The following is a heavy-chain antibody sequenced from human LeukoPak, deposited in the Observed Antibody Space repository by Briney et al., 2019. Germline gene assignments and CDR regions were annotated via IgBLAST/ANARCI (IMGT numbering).Heavy chain of an antibody. CDR1: GYTFTSYG. D-gene: IGHD4-17*01. CDR2: ISAYNGNT. Sequence: ASVKVSCKASGYTFTSYGISWVRQAPGQGLEWMGWISAYNGNTNYAQKLRGRVTMTTDTSTSTAYMELRSLRSDDTAVYYCARDLAYGDYATAFDIWGQGTMVTVSS. J-gene: IGHJ3*02. CDR3: ARDLAYGDYATAFDI. V-gene: IGHV1-18*01.